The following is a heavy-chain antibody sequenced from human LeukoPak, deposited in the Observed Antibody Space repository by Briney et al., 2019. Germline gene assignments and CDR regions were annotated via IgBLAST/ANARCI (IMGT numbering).Heavy chain of an antibody. D-gene: IGHD6-19*01. Sequence: PSETLSLTCNVSGGSISSYYWSWIRQPPGKGLEWIGYIYYSGSTNYNPSPKSRVTISVDTSKNQFSLKLSSVTAADTAVYYCARGSGWLPTYWGQGTLVSVSS. CDR3: ARGSGWLPTY. V-gene: IGHV4-59*01. CDR1: GGSISSYY. J-gene: IGHJ4*02. CDR2: IYYSGST.